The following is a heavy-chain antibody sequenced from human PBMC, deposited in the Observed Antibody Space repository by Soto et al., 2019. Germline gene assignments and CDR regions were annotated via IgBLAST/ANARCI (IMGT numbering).Heavy chain of an antibody. Sequence: ASVKVSCKASGYTFTSYGISSVRQAPGQGLEWMGWISAYNGNTNYAQKLQGRVTMTTDTSTSTAYMELRSLRSDDTAVYYCARDFRTYYYDSSGYDTNDAFDIWGQGTMVTV. CDR1: GYTFTSYG. CDR2: ISAYNGNT. J-gene: IGHJ3*02. CDR3: ARDFRTYYYDSSGYDTNDAFDI. V-gene: IGHV1-18*04. D-gene: IGHD3-22*01.